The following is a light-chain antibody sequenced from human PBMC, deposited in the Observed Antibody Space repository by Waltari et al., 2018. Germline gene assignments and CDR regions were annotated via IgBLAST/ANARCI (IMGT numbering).Light chain of an antibody. V-gene: IGLV1-47*01. CDR1: NANLGSNY. CDR2: RNN. J-gene: IGLJ1*01. Sequence: QSVLTQPPSASETPGQRVTISCSGSNANLGSNYLYWYQQLPGTAPKLLIYRNNQRPSGVPDRVSASKSGTSASLAIDGLRSEDEAIYYCASWDDSHYVFGPGTQVTVL. CDR3: ASWDDSHYV.